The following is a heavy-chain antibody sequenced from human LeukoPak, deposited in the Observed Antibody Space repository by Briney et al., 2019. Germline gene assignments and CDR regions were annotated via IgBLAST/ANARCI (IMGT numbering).Heavy chain of an antibody. V-gene: IGHV3-23*01. CDR2: ISGSGGST. CDR1: GFTFSSYA. Sequence: GGSLRLSCAASGFTFSSYAMSWVRQAPGKGLEWVSAISGSGGSTYYADSVKGRFTISRDNSKNTLYLQMNSLRAVDTAVYYCAKVLSGSYENYFDYWGQGTLVTVSS. J-gene: IGHJ4*02. D-gene: IGHD1-26*01. CDR3: AKVLSGSYENYFDY.